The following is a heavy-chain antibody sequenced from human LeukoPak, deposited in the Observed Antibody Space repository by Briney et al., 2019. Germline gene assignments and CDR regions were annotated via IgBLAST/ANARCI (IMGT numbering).Heavy chain of an antibody. CDR3: AKEAQGCSITSCYFDS. Sequence: GTLSLTCAVSGGSISSGNWWSWVRQPPGKGLEWVSAISGSGGNTYYADSVKGRFTISRDNSKNTLFLQMNSLRAEDTAVYYCAKEAQGCSITSCYFDSWGQGTLVTVSS. J-gene: IGHJ4*02. CDR2: ISGSGGNT. CDR1: GGSISSGN. V-gene: IGHV3-23*01. D-gene: IGHD2-2*01.